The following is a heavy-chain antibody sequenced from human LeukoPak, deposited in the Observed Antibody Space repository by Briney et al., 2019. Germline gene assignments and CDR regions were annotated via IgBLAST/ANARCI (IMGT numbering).Heavy chain of an antibody. J-gene: IGHJ4*02. CDR3: TRDITLTRGGRSDY. D-gene: IGHD3-10*01. Sequence: GSPRLSCAASGFTFSSYWMYWVRQAPGKGLVWVSRINSDGKTTNYADSVKGRFTISRDNAENTLYLQMNSLRAEDTAVYYCTRDITLTRGGRSDYWGQGTLVTVSA. CDR1: GFTFSSYW. CDR2: INSDGKTT. V-gene: IGHV3-74*01.